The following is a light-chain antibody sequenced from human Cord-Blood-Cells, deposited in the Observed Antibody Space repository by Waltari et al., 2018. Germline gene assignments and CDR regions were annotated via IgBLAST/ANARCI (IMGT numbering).Light chain of an antibody. J-gene: IGKJ1*01. Sequence: DIQLTQSPSFLSASVGDRVTITCRASQSISSYLNWYQQKPGKATKLLIYAASSLQSGVPSRFSGCGSGTDFTLTISSLQPEDFATYYCQQSYSTPPTFGQGTKVEIK. CDR2: AAS. CDR3: QQSYSTPPT. CDR1: QSISSY. V-gene: IGKV1-39*01.